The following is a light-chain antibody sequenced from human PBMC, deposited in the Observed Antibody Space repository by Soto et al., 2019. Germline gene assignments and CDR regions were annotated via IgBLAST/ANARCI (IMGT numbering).Light chain of an antibody. CDR3: QYYNNWLAT. CDR1: QSVSSSY. CDR2: GAS. V-gene: IGKV3-20*01. Sequence: EIVLTQSPGTLSLSPGERATLSCRASQSVSSSYLAWYQQKPGQAPRLLIYGASSRATGIPDRFSGSGSGTEFTLTISSLQSEDFTIYYCQYYNNWLATFGGGTKVDNK. J-gene: IGKJ4*01.